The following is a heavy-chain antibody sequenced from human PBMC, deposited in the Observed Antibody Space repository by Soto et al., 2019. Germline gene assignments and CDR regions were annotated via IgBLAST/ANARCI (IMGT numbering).Heavy chain of an antibody. V-gene: IGHV4-34*01. CDR2: INHSGST. CDR3: ARGPRVLGGSGSLYYYYYYMDV. J-gene: IGHJ6*03. Sequence: SETLSLTCAVYGGSLSGYYWSWIRQPPGKGLEWIGEINHSGSTNYNPSLKSRVTISVDTSKNQFSLKLSSVTAADTAVYYCARGPRVLGGSGSLYYYYYYMDVWGKGTTVTVSS. CDR1: GGSLSGYY. D-gene: IGHD3-10*01.